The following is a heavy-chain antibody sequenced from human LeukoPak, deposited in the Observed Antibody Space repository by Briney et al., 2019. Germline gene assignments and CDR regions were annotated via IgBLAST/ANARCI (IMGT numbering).Heavy chain of an antibody. D-gene: IGHD2-15*01. V-gene: IGHV3-11*04. J-gene: IGHJ5*02. CDR1: GFTFSDYY. CDR2: ISSSGSTI. Sequence: GGSLRLSCAASGFTFSDYYMSWIRQAPGKGLEWVSYISSSGSTIYYADSVKGRFTISRDNAKNSLYLQMNSLRAEDTAVYYCARLSTVVTGKNWFDPWGQGTLVTVSS. CDR3: ARLSTVVTGKNWFDP.